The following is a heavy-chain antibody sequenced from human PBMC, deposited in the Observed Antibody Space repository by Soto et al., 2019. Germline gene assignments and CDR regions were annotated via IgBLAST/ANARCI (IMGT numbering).Heavy chain of an antibody. V-gene: IGHV4-34*01. CDR3: ARDRHILTGYYTLSPEYNWFDP. CDR2: INHSGSI. CDR1: GGSFSGYY. Sequence: SETLSLTCAVYGGSFSGYYWSWIRQPPGKGLEWIGEINHSGSINYNPSLKSRVTISVDTSKNQFSLKLSSVTAADTAVYYCARDRHILTGYYTLSPEYNWFDPWGQGTLVTVSS. D-gene: IGHD3-9*01. J-gene: IGHJ5*02.